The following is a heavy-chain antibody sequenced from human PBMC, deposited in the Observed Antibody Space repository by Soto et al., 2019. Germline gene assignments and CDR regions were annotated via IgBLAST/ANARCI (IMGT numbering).Heavy chain of an antibody. Sequence: SETLSLTCAVYGGSFSGYYWSWIRQPPGKGLEWIGEINHSGSTNYNPSLKSRVTISVDTSKNQFSLKLSSVTAADTAVYYCAREDIVAMNWFDPWGRGTLVTSPQ. CDR1: GGSFSGYY. CDR2: INHSGST. J-gene: IGHJ5*02. V-gene: IGHV4-34*01. CDR3: AREDIVAMNWFDP. D-gene: IGHD5-12*01.